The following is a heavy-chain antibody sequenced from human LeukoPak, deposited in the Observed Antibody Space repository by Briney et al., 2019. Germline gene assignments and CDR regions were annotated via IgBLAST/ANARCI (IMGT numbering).Heavy chain of an antibody. Sequence: GGSLRLSCAASGFTFSNAWRSWVRQAPGKGLEWVGRIKSKTDGGTTDYAAPLKERFTISRDDSKNTLYLQMNSLKTEDTAVYYCTTDGAYSGYHPAGYFDYWGQGTLVTVSS. V-gene: IGHV3-15*01. CDR3: TTDGAYSGYHPAGYFDY. CDR1: GFTFSNAW. CDR2: IKSKTDGGTT. J-gene: IGHJ4*02. D-gene: IGHD5-12*01.